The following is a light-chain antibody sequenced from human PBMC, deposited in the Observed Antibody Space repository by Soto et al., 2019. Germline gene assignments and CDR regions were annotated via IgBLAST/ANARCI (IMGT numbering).Light chain of an antibody. J-gene: IGLJ1*01. CDR1: SSDVGGYTY. V-gene: IGLV2-14*01. CDR3: TSYTSSSTPYV. CDR2: DVS. Sequence: SVLTQPASVSGSPGQSITISCAGTSSDVGGYTYVSWYQQHPGKAPKLMIYDVSNRPSGVSNRFSGSKSGNTASLTISGLQPEDEADYYCTSYTSSSTPYVFGGGTKVTVL.